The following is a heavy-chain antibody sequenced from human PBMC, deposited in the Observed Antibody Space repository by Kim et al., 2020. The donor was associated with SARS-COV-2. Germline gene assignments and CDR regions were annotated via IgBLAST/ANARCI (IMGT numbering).Heavy chain of an antibody. CDR1: GFTFSSYG. J-gene: IGHJ4*02. V-gene: IGHV3-33*06. CDR2: IWYDGSNK. CDR3: AKERAAAGIDY. Sequence: GGSLRLSCAASGFTFSSYGMHWVRQAPGKGLEWVAVIWYDGSNKYYADSVKGRFTISRDNSKNTLYLQMNSLRAEDTAVYYCAKERAAAGIDYWGQGTLVTVSS. D-gene: IGHD6-13*01.